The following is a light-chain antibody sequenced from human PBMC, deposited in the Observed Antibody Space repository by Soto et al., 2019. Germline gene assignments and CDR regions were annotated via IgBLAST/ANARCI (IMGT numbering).Light chain of an antibody. V-gene: IGKV3-20*01. J-gene: IGKJ1*01. CDR1: QSVGNWL. CDR3: QQYGSSPRT. Sequence: EIVLTQSPATLSLSPGERATLSCRASQSVGNWLFWYQQKRGQAPRLLIYGISTRATGIPERFSGSGSGTDLTLTISRLEPEDFAVYYCQQYGSSPRTFGQGTKVDIK. CDR2: GIS.